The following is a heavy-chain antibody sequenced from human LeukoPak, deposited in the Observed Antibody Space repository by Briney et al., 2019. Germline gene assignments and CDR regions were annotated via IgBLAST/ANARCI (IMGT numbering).Heavy chain of an antibody. D-gene: IGHD6-6*01. J-gene: IGHJ4*02. CDR2: IKHSGRT. Sequence: SETLSLICAVYGRSFSGYYWNWIRQPPGRGLEWLGEIKHSGRTNYNPPLKSRVTISVATSKNQSSPKLSSVTAADTAVFYCARTRSIAARLFDYWGQGTLVTVSS. V-gene: IGHV4-34*01. CDR3: ARTRSIAARLFDY. CDR1: GRSFSGYY.